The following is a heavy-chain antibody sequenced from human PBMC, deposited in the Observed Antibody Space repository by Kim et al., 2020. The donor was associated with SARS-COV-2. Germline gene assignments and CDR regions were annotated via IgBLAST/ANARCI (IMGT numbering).Heavy chain of an antibody. J-gene: IGHJ6*02. CDR2: INSDGSST. V-gene: IGHV3-74*01. Sequence: GGSLRLSCAASGFTFSSYWMHWVRQAPGKGLVWVSRINSDGSSTSYADSVKGRFTISRDNAKNTLYLQMNSLRAEDTAVYYCARDSLTYYYYYGMDVWGQGTTVTVSS. CDR3: ARDSLTYYYYYGMDV. D-gene: IGHD7-27*01. CDR1: GFTFSSYW.